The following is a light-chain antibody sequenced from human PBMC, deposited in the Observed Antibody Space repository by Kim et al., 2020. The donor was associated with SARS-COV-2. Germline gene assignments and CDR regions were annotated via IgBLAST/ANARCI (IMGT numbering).Light chain of an antibody. CDR1: NIGNKN. V-gene: IGLV3-9*01. CDR3: QVWDSGTGV. CDR2: RDT. J-gene: IGLJ1*01. Sequence: SYELTQPLSVSVALGQTARISCEGNNIGNKNVHWYRQKAGQAPVLVIYRDTNRPSGISERFSGYNSGNTATLTISRVQAGGEADYFCQVWDSGTGVFGTG.